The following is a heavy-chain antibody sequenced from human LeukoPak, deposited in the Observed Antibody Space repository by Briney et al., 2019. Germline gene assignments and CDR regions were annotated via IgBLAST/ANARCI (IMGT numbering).Heavy chain of an antibody. Sequence: GESLRLSCAAAGFTFSNYAMTWVRQAPGKGLEWVSGISGTGGTTYYADSVKGRFTISRDNSKNRLYLQMNSLRAEDTAVYYCAKVQDGSGSYYPNFDYWGQGTLVTVSS. CDR1: GFTFSNYA. J-gene: IGHJ4*02. CDR3: AKVQDGSGSYYPNFDY. V-gene: IGHV3-23*01. D-gene: IGHD3-10*01. CDR2: ISGTGGTT.